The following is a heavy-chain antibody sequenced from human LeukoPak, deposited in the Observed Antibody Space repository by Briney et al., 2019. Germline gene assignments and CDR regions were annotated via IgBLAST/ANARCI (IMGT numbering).Heavy chain of an antibody. CDR2: IYKSGST. J-gene: IGHJ5*02. CDR3: ARDLTAQNWFDP. CDR1: GGSISNSY. Sequence: SETLSLTCTVSGGSISNSYWSWIRQSPGKGLEWIGYIYKSGSTNYNLSLKSRVTISVDTSKNQFSLKLSSVTAADTAVYYRARDLTAQNWFDPWGQGTLVTVSS. V-gene: IGHV4-59*01.